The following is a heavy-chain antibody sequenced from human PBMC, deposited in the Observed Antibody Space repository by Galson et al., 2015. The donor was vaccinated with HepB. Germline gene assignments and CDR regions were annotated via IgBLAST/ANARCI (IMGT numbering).Heavy chain of an antibody. CDR3: ASPRGYCGGDCYAHAFDI. CDR2: IYPGDSDT. D-gene: IGHD2-21*02. CDR1: GYTFTSYW. V-gene: IGHV5-51*01. Sequence: KVSCKASGYTFTSYWIGWVRQMPGKGLEWMGIIYPGDSDTRYSPSFQGQVTISADKSISTAYLQRSSLKASDTAMYYCASPRGYCGGDCYAHAFDIWGQGTMVTVSS. J-gene: IGHJ3*02.